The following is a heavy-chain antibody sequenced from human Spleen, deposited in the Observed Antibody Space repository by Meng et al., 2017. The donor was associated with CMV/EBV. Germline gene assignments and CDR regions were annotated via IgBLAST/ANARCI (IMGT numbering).Heavy chain of an antibody. V-gene: IGHV1-18*01. CDR3: ARGGPVPPAIYYYYYGMDV. CDR1: GYTFTSYG. J-gene: IGHJ6*02. CDR2: ISAYNGNT. D-gene: IGHD2-2*01. Sequence: ASVKVSCKASGYTFTSYGISWVRQAPGQGLEWMGWISAYNGNTNYAQKLQGRVTMTTDTSTSTAYMELRSLRSDDTAVYYCARGGPVPPAIYYYYYGMDVWGQGTTVTVSS.